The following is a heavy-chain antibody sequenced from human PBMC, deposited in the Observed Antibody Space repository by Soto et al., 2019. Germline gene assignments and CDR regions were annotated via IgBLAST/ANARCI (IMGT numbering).Heavy chain of an antibody. D-gene: IGHD2-15*01. Sequence: ASVKVSCKASGYTFTSCYVHWVRQAPGQGLEWMGIINPGGGTSYAQKFQGRVTMTRDTSTSTVYMELSSLRSEDTAVYYCARVYCSGGSCYGIDYWGQGTLVTVSS. CDR1: GYTFTSCY. V-gene: IGHV1-46*01. J-gene: IGHJ4*02. CDR3: ARVYCSGGSCYGIDY. CDR2: INPGGGT.